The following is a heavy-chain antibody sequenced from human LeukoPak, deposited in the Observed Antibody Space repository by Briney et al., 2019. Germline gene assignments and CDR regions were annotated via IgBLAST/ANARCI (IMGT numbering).Heavy chain of an antibody. Sequence: SETLSPTCAVYGGSFSGYYWSWIRQPPGKGLEWIGEINHSGSTNYNPSLKSRVTISVDTSKNQFSLKLSSVTAADTAVYYCARPSPRRWLQSVYFDYWGQGTLVTVSS. CDR1: GGSFSGYY. D-gene: IGHD5-24*01. CDR2: INHSGST. V-gene: IGHV4-34*01. J-gene: IGHJ4*02. CDR3: ARPSPRRWLQSVYFDY.